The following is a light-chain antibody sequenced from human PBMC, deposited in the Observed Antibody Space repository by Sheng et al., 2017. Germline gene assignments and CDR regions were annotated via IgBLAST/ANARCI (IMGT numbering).Light chain of an antibody. Sequence: DIQMTQSPSSLSASVGDRVTITCRASQNISVYLNWYQQXPVKAPKLLISAISSLQSGVPSRFSGTGSGTDFALTIGSLQPEDFATYYCQQSYSTPPTFGQGTKVEIK. J-gene: IGKJ1*01. CDR1: QNISVY. V-gene: IGKV1-39*01. CDR2: AIS. CDR3: QQSYSTPPT.